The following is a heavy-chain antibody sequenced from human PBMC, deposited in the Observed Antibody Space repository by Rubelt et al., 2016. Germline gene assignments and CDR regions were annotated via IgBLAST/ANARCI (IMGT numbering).Heavy chain of an antibody. V-gene: IGHV1-8*02. CDR3: AREEGGMDV. Sequence: QVQQVQSGAEVKKPGASVKVSCKASGYTFTGYYMHWVRQAPGQGLEWMGWINPNSGNRGYAQKFQGRVTMTRNTSISTAYMELSILRSEDTAVYYCAREEGGMDVWGQGTTVTVSS. CDR2: INPNSGNR. J-gene: IGHJ6*02. CDR1: GYTFTGYY.